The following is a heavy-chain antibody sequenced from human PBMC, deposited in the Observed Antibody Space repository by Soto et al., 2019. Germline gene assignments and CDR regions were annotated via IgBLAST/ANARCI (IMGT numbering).Heavy chain of an antibody. CDR3: ASLSGSYSHYYYGMDV. Sequence: TGGSLRLSCAASGFTFSSYSMNWVRQAPGKGLEWVSSISSSSSYIYYADSVKGRFTISRDNAKNSLYLQMNSLRAEDTAVYYCASLSGSYSHYYYGMDVWGQGTTVTVSS. D-gene: IGHD1-26*01. J-gene: IGHJ6*02. CDR2: ISSSSSYI. V-gene: IGHV3-21*01. CDR1: GFTFSSYS.